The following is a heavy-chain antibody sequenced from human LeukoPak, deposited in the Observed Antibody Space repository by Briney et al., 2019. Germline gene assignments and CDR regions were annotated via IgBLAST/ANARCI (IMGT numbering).Heavy chain of an antibody. J-gene: IGHJ2*01. CDR2: IYNSGRT. CDR1: GGSMSSYY. CDR3: ARDPGSSGYWYFDL. D-gene: IGHD6-19*01. V-gene: IGHV4-59*01. Sequence: SETLSLTCTVSGGSMSSYYWSWIRQPPGKGLEWIGYIYNSGRTNYNPSLKSRVTISVDTSKNQFSLRLTSVTAADTAVYYCARDPGSSGYWYFDLWGRGTLVTVSS.